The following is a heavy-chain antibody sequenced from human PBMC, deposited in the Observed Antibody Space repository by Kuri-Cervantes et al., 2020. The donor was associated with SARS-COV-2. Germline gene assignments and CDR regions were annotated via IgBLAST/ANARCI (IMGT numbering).Heavy chain of an antibody. D-gene: IGHD3-9*01. V-gene: IGHV3-33*01. J-gene: IGHJ4*02. CDR3: ARDSGPLRYSYFDY. CDR2: IWYDGSNK. CDR1: GFTFSSYG. Sequence: GGSLRLSCAASGFTFSSYGMHWVRQAPGKGLEWVAVIWYDGSNKYYADSVKGQFTISRDNSKNTVFLQMDSLRAEDTAVYYCARDSGPLRYSYFDYWGLGALVTVSS.